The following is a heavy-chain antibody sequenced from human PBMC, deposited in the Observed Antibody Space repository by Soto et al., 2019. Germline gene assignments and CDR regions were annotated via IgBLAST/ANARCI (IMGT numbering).Heavy chain of an antibody. CDR1: GGTFSSYA. Sequence: ASVKVSCKASGGTFSSYAISWVRQAPGQGLEWMGGIIPIFGTANYAQKFQGRVTITADESTSTAYMELSSLRSEDTAVYYCASDSSGYQTFYYCGQRTLVPVSA. D-gene: IGHD3-22*01. J-gene: IGHJ4*02. V-gene: IGHV1-69*13. CDR2: IIPIFGTA. CDR3: ASDSSGYQTFYY.